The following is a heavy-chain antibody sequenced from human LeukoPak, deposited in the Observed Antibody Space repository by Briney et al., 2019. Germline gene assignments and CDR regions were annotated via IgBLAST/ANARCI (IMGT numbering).Heavy chain of an antibody. V-gene: IGHV3-66*02. CDR1: GFTVSSNY. J-gene: IGHJ4*02. CDR2: FYSGGST. Sequence: GGSLRLSCAASGFTVSSNYMSWVRQAPGKGLEWVSVFYSGGSTYYPDSVKGRFTISRDNSKNTLYLQMNSLRAEDTAVYYCAKDRPTPYFDYWGQGTLVTVSS. CDR3: AKDRPTPYFDY.